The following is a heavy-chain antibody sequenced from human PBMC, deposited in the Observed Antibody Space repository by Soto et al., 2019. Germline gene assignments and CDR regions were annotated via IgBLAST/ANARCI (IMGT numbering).Heavy chain of an antibody. D-gene: IGHD3-10*01. CDR2: VSPPFRTS. Sequence: QVQLVQSGAEVKKPGSSVKVSCKTSGVSFNNNGIGWVRQAPGHGLEWMGGVSPPFRTSNYARKFQGRISITADASSGTVNMELSSLTSEDTAQYYCARFLYYGSGSYSPYGMDVWAKGPRSPSP. J-gene: IGHJ6*02. V-gene: IGHV1-69*01. CDR1: GVSFNNNG. CDR3: ARFLYYGSGSYSPYGMDV.